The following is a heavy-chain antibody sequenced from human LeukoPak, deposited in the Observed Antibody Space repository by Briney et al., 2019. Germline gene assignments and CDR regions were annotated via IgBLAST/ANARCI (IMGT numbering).Heavy chain of an antibody. CDR2: ISYDGSNK. V-gene: IGHV3-30-3*01. CDR1: GFTFSSYA. D-gene: IGHD2-2*01. Sequence: PARSLRLSCAASGFTFSSYAMHWVRQAPGKGLEWVAVISYDGSNKYYADSVKGRFTISRDNSKNTLYLQMNSLRAEDTAVYYCAREKGGYCSSTSCLEGGFTVYWGQGTLVTVSS. CDR3: AREKGGYCSSTSCLEGGFTVY. J-gene: IGHJ4*02.